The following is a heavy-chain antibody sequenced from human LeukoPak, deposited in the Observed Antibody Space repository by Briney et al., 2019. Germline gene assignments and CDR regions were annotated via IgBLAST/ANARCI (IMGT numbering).Heavy chain of an antibody. CDR2: MNPNSGNT. Sequence: VASVKVSCKASGYTFTSYDINWVRQATGQGLEWMGWMNPNSGNTGYAQKFQGRVTMTRNTSISTAYMELSSLRSEDTAVYYCAREAGYCSSTSCYRDYYYYYYMDVWGKGTTVTVSS. V-gene: IGHV1-8*01. J-gene: IGHJ6*03. CDR1: GYTFTSYD. D-gene: IGHD2-2*02. CDR3: AREAGYCSSTSCYRDYYYYYYMDV.